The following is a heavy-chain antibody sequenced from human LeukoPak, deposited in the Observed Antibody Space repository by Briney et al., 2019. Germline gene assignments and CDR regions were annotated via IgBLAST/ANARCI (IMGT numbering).Heavy chain of an antibody. V-gene: IGHV1-46*01. J-gene: IGHJ4*02. D-gene: IGHD4-23*01. CDR1: GYTFTDYY. Sequence: ASVKVSCKASGYTFTDYYMHWVRQAPGQGLEWMGIINPSGGSTSYAQKFQGRVTMTRDTSTSTVYMELSSLRSEDTAVYYCARGEINYGGNSLDFDYWGQGTLVTVSS. CDR3: ARGEINYGGNSLDFDY. CDR2: INPSGGST.